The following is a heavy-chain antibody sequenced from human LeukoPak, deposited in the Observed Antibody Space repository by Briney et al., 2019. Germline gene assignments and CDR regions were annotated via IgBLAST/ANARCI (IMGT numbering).Heavy chain of an antibody. CDR1: GGSFSGYY. Sequence: SETLSLTCAVYGGSFSGYYWSWIRQPPGKGLEWIGEINHSGSTNYNPSLKSRVTISVDTSKNQFSLKLSSVTAADTAVYYCARAADARNSGIDYWGRGTLVTVSS. CDR3: ARAADARNSGIDY. J-gene: IGHJ4*02. V-gene: IGHV4-34*01. D-gene: IGHD6-25*01. CDR2: INHSGST.